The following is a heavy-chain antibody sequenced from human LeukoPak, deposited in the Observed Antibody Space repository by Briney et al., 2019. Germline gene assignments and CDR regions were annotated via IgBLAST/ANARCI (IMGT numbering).Heavy chain of an antibody. D-gene: IGHD3-22*01. J-gene: IGHJ4*02. CDR1: GFTFSTYA. CDR3: AKDYVPMTPVVLFDY. V-gene: IGHV3-23*01. Sequence: GGSLRLSCAASGFTFSTYAMSWVRAAPGKGREWGSCMEGSGGTTYSADSAKGRFTISRDNSKNTLFLQMNSLRAEDTAVYYCAKDYVPMTPVVLFDYWGQGALVTVS. CDR2: MEGSGGTT.